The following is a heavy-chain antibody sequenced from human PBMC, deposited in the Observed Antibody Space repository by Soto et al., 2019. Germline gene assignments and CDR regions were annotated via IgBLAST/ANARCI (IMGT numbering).Heavy chain of an antibody. CDR1: GGSISSSNW. V-gene: IGHV4-4*02. J-gene: IGHJ3*02. CDR2: IYHSGST. D-gene: IGHD3-22*01. CDR3: ARCTDTYYFDSSGYYRPRSDAFDI. Sequence: SETLSLTCAVSGGSISSSNWWSWVRQPPGKGLEWIGEIYHSGSTNYNPSLKSRVTISVDKSKNQFSLKLSSVTAADLAVYFCARCTDTYYFDSSGYYRPRSDAFDIWGQGTMVTVSS.